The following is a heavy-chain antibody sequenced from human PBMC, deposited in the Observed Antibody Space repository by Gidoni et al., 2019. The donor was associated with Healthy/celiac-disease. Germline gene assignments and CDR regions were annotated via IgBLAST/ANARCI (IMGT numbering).Heavy chain of an antibody. CDR3: AKDAVTSGYDSWYFDL. CDR1: GFTFADYA. J-gene: IGHJ2*01. D-gene: IGHD5-12*01. V-gene: IGHV3-43D*04. CDR2: ISWDGGST. Sequence: EVQLVESGGVVVPPGGSLSRYCAASGFTFADYAMHWVRQAPGKGLEWVSLISWDGGSTYYADSVKGRFTISRDNSKNSLYRQMNSLRAEDTALYYCAKDAVTSGYDSWYFDLWGRGTLVTVSS.